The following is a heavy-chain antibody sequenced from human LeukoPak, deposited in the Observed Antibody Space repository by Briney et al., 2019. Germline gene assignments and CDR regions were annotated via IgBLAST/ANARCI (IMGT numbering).Heavy chain of an antibody. CDR3: ARQTGSGLFILP. V-gene: IGHV4-38-2*02. J-gene: IGHJ4*02. Sequence: SETLSLTCTVSGYSISSGYYWGWIRQPPGKGLEWIGSIYHSGSTYYNPSLKSRATISVDTSKNQFSLRLTSVTAADTAVYYCARQTGSGLFILPGGRGTLVTVSS. CDR2: IYHSGST. CDR1: GYSISSGYY. D-gene: IGHD3/OR15-3a*01.